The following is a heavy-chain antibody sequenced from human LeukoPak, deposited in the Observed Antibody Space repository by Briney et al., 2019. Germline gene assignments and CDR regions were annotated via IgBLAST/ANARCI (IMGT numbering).Heavy chain of an antibody. D-gene: IGHD3-10*02. J-gene: IGHJ6*04. CDR1: GFTFGSYA. V-gene: IGHV3-21*01. CDR2: ISSSSSYI. Sequence: GGSLRLSCAASGFTFGSYAMSWVRRAPGKGLEWVSCISSSSSYIYYADSVKGRFTISRDNAKNSLYLQMNSLRAEDTAVYYCAELGITMIGGVWGKGTTVTISS. CDR3: AELGITMIGGV.